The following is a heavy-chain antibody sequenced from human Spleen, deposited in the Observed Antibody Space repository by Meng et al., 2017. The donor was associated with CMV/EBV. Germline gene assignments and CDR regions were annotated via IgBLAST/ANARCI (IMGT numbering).Heavy chain of an antibody. D-gene: IGHD6-19*01. CDR1: GDSVSSNSAA. J-gene: IGHJ4*02. Sequence: QVTLQQSGPGLVKPSPPLSLPCAISGDSVSSNSAAWNWIRQSPSRGLEWLGRTYYRSKWYNDYAVSVKSRITINPDTSKNQFSLQLNSVTPEDTAVYYCAREGVAVAGALFDYWGQGTLVTVSS. CDR3: AREGVAVAGALFDY. V-gene: IGHV6-1*01. CDR2: TYYRSKWYN.